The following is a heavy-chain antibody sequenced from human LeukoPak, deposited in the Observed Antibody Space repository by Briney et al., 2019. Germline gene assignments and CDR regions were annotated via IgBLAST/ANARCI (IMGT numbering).Heavy chain of an antibody. CDR3: AGLGYCSGGSCYSWGDAFDI. CDR2: IYHSGRT. V-gene: IGHV4-30-2*01. J-gene: IGHJ3*02. D-gene: IGHD2-15*01. Sequence: PSETLSLTCAVSGGSISSGGYSWSWIRQPSGKGLEWIGYIYHSGRTYYNPSLKSRVTISVDRSKNQFSLKLSSVTAADTAVYYCAGLGYCSGGSCYSWGDAFDIWGQGTMVTVSS. CDR1: GGSISSGGYS.